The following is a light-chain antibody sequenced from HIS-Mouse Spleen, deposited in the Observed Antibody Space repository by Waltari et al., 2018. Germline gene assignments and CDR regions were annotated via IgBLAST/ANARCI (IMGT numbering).Light chain of an antibody. CDR2: EVS. J-gene: IGLJ2*01. CDR3: SSYAGSNNLV. V-gene: IGLV2-8*01. CDR1: SSDVGGYNY. Sequence: QSALTRPPSASGSPGQSATISCTGTSSDVGGYNYVSCYQQHPGKPPKLMIYEVSMRPSGVPDRFSGSKSGNTASLTVSGLQAEDEADYYCSSYAGSNNLVFGGGTKLTVL.